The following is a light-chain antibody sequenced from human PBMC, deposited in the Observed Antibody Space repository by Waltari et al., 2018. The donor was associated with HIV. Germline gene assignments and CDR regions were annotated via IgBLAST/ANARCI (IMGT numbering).Light chain of an antibody. CDR2: DAS. J-gene: IGKJ2*01. Sequence: AIQLTQSPSSLSASIGDRVTITCRASQGVRNALAWYQQKPGRPPKLLIYDASTLKSGVPSRFSGSLSGTDFNLTISNLQPEDSATYYCQQFRSYPRTFGQGATLEIK. CDR1: QGVRNA. CDR3: QQFRSYPRT. V-gene: IGKV1-13*02.